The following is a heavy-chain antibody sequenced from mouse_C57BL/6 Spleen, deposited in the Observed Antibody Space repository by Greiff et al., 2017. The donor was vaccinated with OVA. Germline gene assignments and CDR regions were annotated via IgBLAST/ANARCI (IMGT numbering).Heavy chain of an antibody. CDR3: ASITTVVAGYFDY. D-gene: IGHD1-1*01. Sequence: EVKLVESVGGLVKPGGSLKLSCAASGFTFSSYAMSWVRQTPEKRLEWVATISDGGSYTYYPDNVKGRFTISRDNAKNNLYLQMSHLKSEDTAMYYCASITTVVAGYFDYWGQGTTLTVSS. V-gene: IGHV5-4*03. CDR1: GFTFSSYA. CDR2: ISDGGSYT. J-gene: IGHJ2*01.